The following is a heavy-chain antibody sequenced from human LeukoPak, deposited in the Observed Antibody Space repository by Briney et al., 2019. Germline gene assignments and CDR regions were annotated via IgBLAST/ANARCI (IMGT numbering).Heavy chain of an antibody. J-gene: IGHJ3*02. D-gene: IGHD3-16*01. CDR2: VFDSGAPS. CDR3: TRAVGGGRDAYDI. CDR1: GFSFGRHA. Sequence: PGGSLRLSCVGSGFSFGRHATNWVRQVPGKGLEWVSSVFDSGAPSYYAASVEGRFTISRDISKNTLYLQMGRLTAEDTAIYYCTRAVGGGRDAYDIWGQGTTATVSS. V-gene: IGHV3-23*01.